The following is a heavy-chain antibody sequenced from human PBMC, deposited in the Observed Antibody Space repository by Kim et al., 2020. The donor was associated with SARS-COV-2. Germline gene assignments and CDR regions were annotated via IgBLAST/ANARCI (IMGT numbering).Heavy chain of an antibody. D-gene: IGHD1-26*01. CDR2: IYYSGST. CDR1: GGSISSSSYY. V-gene: IGHV4-39*01. CDR3: ARQGVGARSLYAFDI. Sequence: SETLSLTCTVSGGSISSSSYYWGWIRQPPGKGLEWIGSIYYSGSTYYNPSLKSRVTISVNTSKNQFSLKLSSVTAADTAVYYCARQGVGARSLYAFDIWGQGTMVTVSS. J-gene: IGHJ3*02.